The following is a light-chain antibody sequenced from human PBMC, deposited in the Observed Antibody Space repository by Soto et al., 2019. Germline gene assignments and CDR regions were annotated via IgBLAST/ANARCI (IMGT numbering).Light chain of an antibody. CDR2: WAS. V-gene: IGKV4-1*01. Sequence: DIMMTQSPDSLAVSLGERATMSCKCSRSVLYKSNNKNHLAWYRQKPGQPPQLIIHWASTRESGVPERFSGSGSGTDFTLTISSLEAEDVAFYWCQQYFDVPFTFGGGTKVDNK. CDR3: QQYFDVPFT. J-gene: IGKJ4*01. CDR1: RSVLYKSNNKNH.